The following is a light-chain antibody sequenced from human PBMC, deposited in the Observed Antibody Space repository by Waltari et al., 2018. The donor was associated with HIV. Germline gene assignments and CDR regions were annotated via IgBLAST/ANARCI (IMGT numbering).Light chain of an antibody. J-gene: IGLJ3*02. V-gene: IGLV1-47*02. CDR3: STWDDSLSHWV. CDR2: SND. Sequence: QSVLSQPPSASGTPGQNTSISCSGDISNIGNSFVYLYQQRPGRAPRLLICSNDQRPSGVPDRFSGSKSDTSSSLAISGLRFEDEADYHCSTWDDSLSHWVFGGGTKLTVL. CDR1: ISNIGNSF.